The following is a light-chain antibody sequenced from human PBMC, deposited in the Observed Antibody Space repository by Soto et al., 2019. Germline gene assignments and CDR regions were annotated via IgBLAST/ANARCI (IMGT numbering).Light chain of an antibody. CDR2: EVS. V-gene: IGLV2-8*01. J-gene: IGLJ2*01. CDR3: SSYAGSNNLV. Sequence: QSALTQPPSASGSPGQSVTISCTGTSSDVGGYNYVSWYQQHPGKAPKLMIYEVSKRPSGVPDRSYGSKSGNTASLNVSGLQAEDEAAYYCSSYAGSNNLVFGGGTKLPVL. CDR1: SSDVGGYNY.